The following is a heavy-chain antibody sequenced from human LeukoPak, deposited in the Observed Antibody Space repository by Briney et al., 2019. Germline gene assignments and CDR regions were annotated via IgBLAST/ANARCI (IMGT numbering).Heavy chain of an antibody. CDR3: ATHLTGYASFDY. Sequence: GGSLRLPCAASGFTFSSYWMSWVRQAPGKGLEWVANIKQDGSEKYYVDSVKGRFTISRDNAKNSLYLQMNSLRAEDTAVYYCATHLTGYASFDYWGQGTLVTVSS. D-gene: IGHD3-9*01. V-gene: IGHV3-7*01. J-gene: IGHJ4*02. CDR1: GFTFSSYW. CDR2: IKQDGSEK.